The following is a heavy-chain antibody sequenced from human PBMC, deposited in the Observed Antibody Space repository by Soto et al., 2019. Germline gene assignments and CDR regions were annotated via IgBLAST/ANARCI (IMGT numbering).Heavy chain of an antibody. CDR3: ARDTPCSSTSCYTTGFDY. Sequence: ASVNVSCKASGYAFTSYCISWVRQAPGQGLEWMGWISAYNGNTNYAQKLQGRVTMTTDTSTSTAYMELRSLRSDDTAVYYCARDTPCSSTSCYTTGFDYWGQGTLVTVSS. D-gene: IGHD2-2*02. J-gene: IGHJ4*02. CDR2: ISAYNGNT. V-gene: IGHV1-18*04. CDR1: GYAFTSYC.